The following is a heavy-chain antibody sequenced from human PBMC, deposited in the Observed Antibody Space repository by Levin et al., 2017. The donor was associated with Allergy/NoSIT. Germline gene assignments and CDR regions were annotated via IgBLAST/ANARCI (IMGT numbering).Heavy chain of an antibody. CDR2: ISGSGASI. J-gene: IGHJ4*02. CDR1: GFTFDDYA. D-gene: IGHD6-19*01. V-gene: IGHV3-23*01. Sequence: GGSLRLSCAASGFTFDDYAMSWVRQAPGKGLEWVSSISGSGASIYYADSVKGRLSVSRDNSKHTVYLQINGLSPDATAVYYCAKDLGSRGWKPTKHYWGQGTLVTVSS. CDR3: AKDLGSRGWKPTKHY.